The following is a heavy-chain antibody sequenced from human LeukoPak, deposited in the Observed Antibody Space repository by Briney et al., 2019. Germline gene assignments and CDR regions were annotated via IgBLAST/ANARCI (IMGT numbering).Heavy chain of an antibody. CDR1: GFTFSSYS. J-gene: IGHJ4*02. D-gene: IGHD3-22*01. Sequence: GGSLRLSCAASGFTFSSYSMNWVRQAPGKGLEWVSSISSSSSYIYYADSVKSRFTISRDNAKNSLYLQMNSLRAEDKAVYYCAGVGRYYYDSSGYYIFDYWGQGTLVTVSS. V-gene: IGHV3-21*01. CDR3: AGVGRYYYDSSGYYIFDY. CDR2: ISSSSSYI.